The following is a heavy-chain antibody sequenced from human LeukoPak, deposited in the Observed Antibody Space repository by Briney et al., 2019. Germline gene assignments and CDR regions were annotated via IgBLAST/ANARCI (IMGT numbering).Heavy chain of an antibody. CDR2: ISDSSAM. J-gene: IGHJ4*02. CDR3: VRDGGYSGYDADC. D-gene: IGHD5-12*01. Sequence: PGGSLRLSCAASGFTFSTYSMKWVRQAPGKGLEWVSYISDSSAMYYADSVRGRFTISGENDKNSLFLQMNSLRAEDTAVYYCVRDGGYSGYDADCWGQGTLVTVSS. V-gene: IGHV3-48*01. CDR1: GFTFSTYS.